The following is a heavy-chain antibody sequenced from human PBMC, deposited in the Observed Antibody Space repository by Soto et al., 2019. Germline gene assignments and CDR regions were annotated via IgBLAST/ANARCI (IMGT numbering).Heavy chain of an antibody. J-gene: IGHJ4*02. V-gene: IGHV1-18*01. CDR1: GYTITSYG. CDR2: ISAYNGNT. D-gene: IGHD3-9*01. CDR3: ARDPAGYFDWLLWV. Sequence: QVQLVQSGAEVKKPGASVKVSCKASGYTITSYGISWVRKAPGQGLEWMGWISAYNGNTNYAQKLQGRVTMTTDTSTSTAYMELRSLRSDDTAVYYCARDPAGYFDWLLWVWGQGTLVTVSS.